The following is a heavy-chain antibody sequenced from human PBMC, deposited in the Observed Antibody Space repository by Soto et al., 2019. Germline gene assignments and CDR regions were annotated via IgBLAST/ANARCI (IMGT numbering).Heavy chain of an antibody. CDR2: IYYSGST. CDR1: GGSISSYY. J-gene: IGHJ6*02. CDR3: ARKKQDIVARDV. D-gene: IGHD5-12*01. V-gene: IGHV4-59*08. Sequence: SETLALTCTVSGGSISSYYWSWIRQPPGKGLEWITYIYYSGSTNYNPSLKSRVTISVDTSKNQFSLKLGSVTAADTAVYYCARKKQDIVARDVWGQGTTVTVSS.